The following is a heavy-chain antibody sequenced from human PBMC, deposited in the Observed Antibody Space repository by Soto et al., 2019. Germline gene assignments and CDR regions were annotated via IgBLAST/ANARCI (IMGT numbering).Heavy chain of an antibody. CDR1: GFTFSSYA. D-gene: IGHD3-10*01. J-gene: IGHJ6*03. V-gene: IGHV3-23*01. Sequence: GGSLRLSCAASGFTFSSYAMSWVRQAPGSGLEWVSAISGGGGSTYYADSVKGRLTISRDNSNNTLYLQMNSLRAEDTAVYYCAKLGGSQSYYYYYYYMAVWGKGTTVTVSS. CDR3: AKLGGSQSYYYYYYYMAV. CDR2: ISGGGGST.